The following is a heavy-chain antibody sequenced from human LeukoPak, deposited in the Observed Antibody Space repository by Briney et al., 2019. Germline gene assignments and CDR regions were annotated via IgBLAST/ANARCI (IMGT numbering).Heavy chain of an antibody. V-gene: IGHV3-21*01. Sequence: NPGGSLRLSCAASGFTFSSYSMNWVRQAPGKGLEWVSSISSSSSYIYYADSVKGRFTISRDNAKDSLYLQMNSLRAEDTAVYYCARVEYDILTGYPDYWGQGTLVTVSS. CDR2: ISSSSSYI. J-gene: IGHJ4*02. D-gene: IGHD3-9*01. CDR3: ARVEYDILTGYPDY. CDR1: GFTFSSYS.